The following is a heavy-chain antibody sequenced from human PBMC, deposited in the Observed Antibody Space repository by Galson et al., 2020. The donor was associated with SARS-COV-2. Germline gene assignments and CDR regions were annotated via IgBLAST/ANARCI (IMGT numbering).Heavy chain of an antibody. CDR2: IYPDDSYT. J-gene: IGHJ4*02. Sequence: GESLKISCRTSGYSFTNYWIGWVRQMPGKGLEWMGIIYPDDSYTIYRPSFQGQVTSSADKSISTAFLQWSSLKASYTAIYYCARHGASSGWYEGIDYWGQGTLVTVSS. CDR3: ARHGASSGWYEGIDY. D-gene: IGHD6-19*01. CDR1: GYSFTNYW. V-gene: IGHV5-51*01.